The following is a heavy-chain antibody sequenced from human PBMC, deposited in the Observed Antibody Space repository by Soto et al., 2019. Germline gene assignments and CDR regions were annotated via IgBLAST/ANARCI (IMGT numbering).Heavy chain of an antibody. J-gene: IGHJ6*02. Sequence: PSETLSLTCTVSCGSISSYYWSWIRQPAGKGLEWIGRIYTSGSTNYNPSLKSRVTMSVDTSKNQFSLKLSSVTAADTAVYYCARSYSIAARSLYYYGMDVWGQGTTVTVSS. D-gene: IGHD6-6*01. CDR1: CGSISSYY. CDR3: ARSYSIAARSLYYYGMDV. V-gene: IGHV4-4*07. CDR2: IYTSGST.